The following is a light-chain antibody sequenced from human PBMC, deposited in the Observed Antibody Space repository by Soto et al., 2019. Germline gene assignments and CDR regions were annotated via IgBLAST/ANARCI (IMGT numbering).Light chain of an antibody. CDR3: QQYGSSPYT. V-gene: IGKV3-20*01. Sequence: IVLTQSPDTLSLSPGERATLSCRASQSVRSNFLAWYQQRPGQSPRLLIYGAGSRATGIPERISGSGSETDFTLTIYRLEPEDFAVYYCQQYGSSPYTFGQGTKVDI. CDR1: QSVRSNF. J-gene: IGKJ2*01. CDR2: GAG.